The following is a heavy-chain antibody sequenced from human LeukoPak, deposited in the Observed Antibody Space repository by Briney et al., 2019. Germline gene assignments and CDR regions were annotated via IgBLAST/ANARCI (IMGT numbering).Heavy chain of an antibody. D-gene: IGHD3-3*01. V-gene: IGHV1-3*01. CDR3: ASRPTYYDFWSGLDY. Sequence: GASVKVSCKASGYTFTSYAMHWVRQAPGQRLEWMGWINAGNGNTKYSQKFQGRVTITRDTSASTAYMELSSLRSEGTAVYYCASRPTYYDFWSGLDYWGQGTLVTVSS. CDR1: GYTFTSYA. CDR2: INAGNGNT. J-gene: IGHJ4*02.